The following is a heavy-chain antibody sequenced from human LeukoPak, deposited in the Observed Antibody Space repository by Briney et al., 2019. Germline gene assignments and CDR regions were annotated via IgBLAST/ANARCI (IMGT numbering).Heavy chain of an antibody. CDR1: GFTFSSYA. J-gene: IGHJ4*02. CDR2: MTGSGGST. V-gene: IGHV3-23*01. CDR3: AKMAGGVYSSSWYLDY. Sequence: GGSLRLSCAASGFTFSSYAMSWVRQAPGKGLERVSTMTGSGGSTSYAASVKGRFTISRDNSKNTLYLQMNSLRAEDTAVYYCAKMAGGVYSSSWYLDYWGQGTLVTVSS. D-gene: IGHD6-13*01.